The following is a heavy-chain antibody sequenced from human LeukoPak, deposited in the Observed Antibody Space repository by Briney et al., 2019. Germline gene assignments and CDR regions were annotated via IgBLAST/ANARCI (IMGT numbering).Heavy chain of an antibody. V-gene: IGHV3-74*01. CDR2: IKSDGSTT. J-gene: IGHJ4*02. CDR1: GFTFSSYW. D-gene: IGHD5-18*01. Sequence: GGSLRLSCAASGFTFSSYWMHWVRQAPGKGLVWVSRIKSDGSTTTYADSVKGRFTISRDNAKNTLYLQMNSLRAEDTAVYYCARVVDTHFDYWGRGTLVTVSS. CDR3: ARVVDTHFDY.